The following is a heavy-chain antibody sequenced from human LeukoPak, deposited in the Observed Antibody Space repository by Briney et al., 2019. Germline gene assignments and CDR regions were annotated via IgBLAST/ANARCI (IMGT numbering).Heavy chain of an antibody. CDR2: INSDGSST. CDR1: GFTFSSYW. CDR3: ARDPKLGYCSSTSCSGY. D-gene: IGHD2-2*01. J-gene: IGHJ4*02. V-gene: IGHV3-74*01. Sequence: GGSLRLSCAASGFTFSSYWMHWVRQAPGKGLVWVSRINSDGSSTSYADSVKGRFTISRDNAKNTLYLQMNSLRAEDAAVYYCARDPKLGYCSSTSCSGYWGQGTLVTVSS.